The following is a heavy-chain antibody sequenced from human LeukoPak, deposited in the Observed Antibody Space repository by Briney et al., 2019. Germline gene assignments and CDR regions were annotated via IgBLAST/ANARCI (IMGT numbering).Heavy chain of an antibody. CDR1: GYTFTSYD. Sequence: ASVKVSCKASGYTFTSYDINWVRQATGQGLEWMGWMNPNSGITGYAQKFQGRVTITKNTSISTGYMELSSLRSEDTAVYYCARDGGSNLGDAFDIWGQGTMVTVSS. CDR2: MNPNSGIT. CDR3: ARDGGSNLGDAFDI. D-gene: IGHD1-26*01. J-gene: IGHJ3*02. V-gene: IGHV1-8*03.